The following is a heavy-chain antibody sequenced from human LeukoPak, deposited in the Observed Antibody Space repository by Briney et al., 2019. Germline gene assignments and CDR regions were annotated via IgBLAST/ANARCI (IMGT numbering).Heavy chain of an antibody. CDR2: ISGSGVST. CDR1: GFTFSSYA. CDR3: AKGLEQWLVPAAFDI. Sequence: PGGSLRLSCAASGFTFSSYAMSWVRQAPGKGLEWVSAISGSGVSTYYADSVKGRFTISRDNSKNTPSLQMNSLRAEDTAVYYCAKGLEQWLVPAAFDIWGQGTMVTVSS. J-gene: IGHJ3*02. D-gene: IGHD6-19*01. V-gene: IGHV3-23*01.